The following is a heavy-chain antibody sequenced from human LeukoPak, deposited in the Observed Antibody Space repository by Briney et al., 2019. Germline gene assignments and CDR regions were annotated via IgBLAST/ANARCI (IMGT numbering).Heavy chain of an antibody. J-gene: IGHJ3*02. Sequence: SETLSLTCAVYGGSFSGYYWSWIRQPPGKGLEWIGAINHSGSTNYNPSLKSRVTISVDTSKNQFSLKLSSVTAADTAVYYCARARMSYDFWSGYYPRGPRLNAFDISGQGTMVTVSS. CDR3: ARARMSYDFWSGYYPRGPRLNAFDI. D-gene: IGHD3-3*01. V-gene: IGHV4-34*01. CDR1: GGSFSGYY. CDR2: INHSGST.